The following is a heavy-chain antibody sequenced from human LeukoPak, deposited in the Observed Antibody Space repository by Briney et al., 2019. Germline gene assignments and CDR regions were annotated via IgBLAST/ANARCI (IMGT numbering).Heavy chain of an antibody. V-gene: IGHV3-21*01. CDR3: AREFSASY. D-gene: IGHD6-19*01. CDR1: GFTFSSYS. CDR2: ISSSSSYI. J-gene: IGHJ4*02. Sequence: GGSLRLSCAVSGFTFSSYSMSWVRQAPGKGLEWVSSISSSSSYIYYADSVKGQFTISRDNAKNTLYLQMNSLRAEDTAVYYCAREFSASYWGQGTLVTVSS.